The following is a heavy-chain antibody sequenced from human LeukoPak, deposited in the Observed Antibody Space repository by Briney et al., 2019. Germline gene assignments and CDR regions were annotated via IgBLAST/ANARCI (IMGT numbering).Heavy chain of an antibody. J-gene: IGHJ4*02. V-gene: IGHV3-11*06. D-gene: IGHD5-12*01. Sequence: PGGSPRLSCAASGFTFSDYYMSWIRQAPGKGLEWVSYISSSSSYTNYADSVKGRFTISRDNAKNSLYLQMNSLRAEDTAVYYCARFKREWLRSEYYFDYWGQGTLVTVSS. CDR3: ARFKREWLRSEYYFDY. CDR2: ISSSSSYT. CDR1: GFTFSDYY.